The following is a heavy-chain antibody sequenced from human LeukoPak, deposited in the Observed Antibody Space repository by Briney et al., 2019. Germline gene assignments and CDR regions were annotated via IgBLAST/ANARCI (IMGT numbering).Heavy chain of an antibody. CDR3: ARDVGARLPGY. V-gene: IGHV4-59*12. Sequence: PSETLSLTCAVSGGSLSSFYWSWIRQPPGKGLEWIGYIYYNGSTNYNPSLKSRVTISIDTSKNQFSLKLSSVTAADTAVYYCARDVGARLPGYWGQGTLVTVSS. J-gene: IGHJ4*02. CDR1: GGSLSSFY. D-gene: IGHD6-6*01. CDR2: IYYNGST.